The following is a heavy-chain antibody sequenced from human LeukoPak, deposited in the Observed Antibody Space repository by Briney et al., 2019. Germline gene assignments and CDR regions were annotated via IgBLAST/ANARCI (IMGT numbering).Heavy chain of an antibody. CDR1: GYTFTSYG. Sequence: GASVKVSCKASGYTFTSYGITWVRQAPGQGLEWMGWISAYNGNTNYAQKFQGRVTMTTDTSTSTGYMELRSLRSDDTAVHYCARAPIVVVPGAGNWFDPWGQGTLVTVSS. CDR2: ISAYNGNT. J-gene: IGHJ5*02. V-gene: IGHV1-18*01. CDR3: ARAPIVVVPGAGNWFDP. D-gene: IGHD2-2*01.